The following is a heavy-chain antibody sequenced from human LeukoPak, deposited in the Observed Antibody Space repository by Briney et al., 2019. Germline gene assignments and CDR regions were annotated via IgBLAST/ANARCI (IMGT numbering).Heavy chain of an antibody. J-gene: IGHJ4*02. Sequence: PSETLSLTCTVSGYSISSNYYWGWIRQPPGKGLEWIASVSHSGSTYYNPSLKSRVTISVDTSKNQFSLKVTSVTAADTALYYCARERIERYTYASSDFDYWGRGTLVTVSS. CDR1: GYSISSNYY. V-gene: IGHV4-38-2*02. CDR2: VSHSGST. D-gene: IGHD5-18*01. CDR3: ARERIERYTYASSDFDY.